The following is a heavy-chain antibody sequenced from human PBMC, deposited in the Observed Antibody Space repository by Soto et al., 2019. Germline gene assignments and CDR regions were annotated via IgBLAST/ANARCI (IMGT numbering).Heavy chain of an antibody. Sequence: EVQLLESGGGLVQPGGFLRLSCAASGLTFSNYAMSWVRQAPGKGLEWVSSIGGRGDNTYYADSVEGRFTISRDISKNAVYLQMNSLRVDDTAVYYCANYYDSSGYPSGFFQHWGQGTLVTVSS. CDR1: GLTFSNYA. CDR2: IGGRGDNT. CDR3: ANYYDSSGYPSGFFQH. V-gene: IGHV3-23*01. J-gene: IGHJ1*01. D-gene: IGHD3-22*01.